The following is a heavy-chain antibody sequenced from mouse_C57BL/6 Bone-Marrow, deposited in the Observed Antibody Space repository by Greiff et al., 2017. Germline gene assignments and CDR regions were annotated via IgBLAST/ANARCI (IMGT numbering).Heavy chain of an antibody. J-gene: IGHJ1*03. D-gene: IGHD1-1*01. CDR2: IYPRDGST. V-gene: IGHV1-85*01. Sequence: VQLMESGPELVKPGASVKLSCKASGYTFTSYDINWVKQRPGQGLEWIGWIYPRDGSTKYNEKFKGKATLTVDTYSSTAYMELHSLTSEDSAVFFCARLEYDGSSGDWYFDVWGTGTTVTVSS. CDR3: ARLEYDGSSGDWYFDV. CDR1: GYTFTSYD.